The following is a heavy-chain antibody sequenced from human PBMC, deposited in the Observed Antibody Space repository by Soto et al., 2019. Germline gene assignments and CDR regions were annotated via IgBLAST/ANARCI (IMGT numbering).Heavy chain of an antibody. CDR2: ISSSSSTI. CDR3: ARVSSDSSGYSLMLFDY. V-gene: IGHV3-48*02. Sequence: EVQLVESGGGLVQPGGSLRLSCAASGFTFSSYSMNWVRQAPGKGLEWVSYISSSSSTIYYADSVKGRFTISRDNAKNSLYLQMNSLRDEDTAVYYCARVSSDSSGYSLMLFDYWGHGTLVTVSS. CDR1: GFTFSSYS. D-gene: IGHD3-22*01. J-gene: IGHJ4*01.